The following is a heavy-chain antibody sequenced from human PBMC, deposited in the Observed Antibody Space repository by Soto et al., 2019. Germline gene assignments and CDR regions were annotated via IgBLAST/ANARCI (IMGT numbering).Heavy chain of an antibody. D-gene: IGHD3-22*01. CDR3: ARDDFDDSSGYYSHGHLGY. CDR1: GFTFSSYA. V-gene: IGHV3-30-3*01. J-gene: IGHJ4*02. Sequence: QVQLVESGGGVVQPGRSLRLSCAASGFTFSSYAMHWVRQAPGKGLEWVAVISYDGSNKYYADSVKGRFTISRDNSKNTLYLQMNSLRAEDTAVYYCARDDFDDSSGYYSHGHLGYWGQGTLVTASS. CDR2: ISYDGSNK.